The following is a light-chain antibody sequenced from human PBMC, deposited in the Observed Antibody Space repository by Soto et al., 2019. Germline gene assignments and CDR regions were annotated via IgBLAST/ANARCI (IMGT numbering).Light chain of an antibody. V-gene: IGLV2-14*01. J-gene: IGLJ1*01. CDR2: DVS. CDR1: SSDIGGYNY. Sequence: QSVLTQPASMSGSPGQSVTISCAGTSSDIGGYNYVSWYQHHPGTAPKLIIYDVSSRPSGVSHRFSASKSGNMASLTISGLQAEDEADYYCSSFSVASPLFGTGTKLTVL. CDR3: SSFSVASPL.